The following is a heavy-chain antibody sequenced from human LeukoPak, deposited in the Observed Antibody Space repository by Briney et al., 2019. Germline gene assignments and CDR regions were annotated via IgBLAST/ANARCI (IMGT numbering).Heavy chain of an antibody. CDR2: IYHSGST. J-gene: IGHJ1*01. CDR3: ASDAEAGSSSSEYFQH. CDR1: GGSISSSGYY. D-gene: IGHD6-6*01. V-gene: IGHV4-30-2*01. Sequence: SETLSLTCTVSGGSISSSGYYWSWIRQPPGKGLEWIGYIYHSGSTYYNPSLKSRVTISVDRSKNQFSLKLSSVTAADTAVYYCASDAEAGSSSSEYFQHWGQGTLVTVSS.